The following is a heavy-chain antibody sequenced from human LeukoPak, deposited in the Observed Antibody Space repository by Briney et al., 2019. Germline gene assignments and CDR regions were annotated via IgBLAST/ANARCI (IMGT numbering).Heavy chain of an antibody. Sequence: PSETLSLTCAVSGVSISSSNWWSWVRQPPGKGLEWIGEIYHSGSTNYNPSLKRRVTISVDTYKNQFSLKLSSVTAADTDVYYCARVFDRKITMVRGVPYGMDVWGKGTTVTVSS. CDR1: GVSISSSNW. CDR3: ARVFDRKITMVRGVPYGMDV. J-gene: IGHJ6*04. V-gene: IGHV4-4*02. CDR2: IYHSGST. D-gene: IGHD3-10*01.